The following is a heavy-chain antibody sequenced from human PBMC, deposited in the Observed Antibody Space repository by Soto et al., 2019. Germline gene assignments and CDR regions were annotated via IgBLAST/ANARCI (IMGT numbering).Heavy chain of an antibody. D-gene: IGHD3-3*01. CDR2: ISYDGSNK. Sequence: QVQLVESGGGVVQPGRSLRLSCAASGFTFSSYAMHWVRQAPGKGLEWVAVISYDGSNKYYADSVKGRFTISSDNSKNTLYLQMNSLRAEDTAVYYCAGRTSWLLLDAFDIWGQGTMVTVSS. CDR1: GFTFSSYA. J-gene: IGHJ3*02. V-gene: IGHV3-30-3*01. CDR3: AGRTSWLLLDAFDI.